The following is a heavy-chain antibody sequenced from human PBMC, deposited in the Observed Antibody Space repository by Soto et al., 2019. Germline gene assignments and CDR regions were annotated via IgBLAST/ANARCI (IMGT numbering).Heavy chain of an antibody. D-gene: IGHD6-19*01. CDR1: GFTFSSYW. CDR2: IKQDGSEK. V-gene: IGHV3-7*01. CDR3: ARGDRGFSGWYWDIDY. J-gene: IGHJ4*02. Sequence: GGSLRLSCAASGFTFSSYWMSWVRQAPGKGLEWVANIKQDGSEKYYVDSVKGRFTISRDNAKNSLYLQMNSLRAEDTAVYYCARGDRGFSGWYWDIDYWGQGTLVTVSS.